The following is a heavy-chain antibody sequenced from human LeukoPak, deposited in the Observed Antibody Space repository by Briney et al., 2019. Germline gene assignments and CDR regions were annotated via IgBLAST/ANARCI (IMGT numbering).Heavy chain of an antibody. D-gene: IGHD2-15*01. Sequence: ASVKVSCKASGYTFTSYGISWVRQAPGQGLEWMGWISAYNGNTNYAQKLQGRVTMTTDTSTSTAYMELRSLRSDDTAVYYCARDGTDIVVVVAATHFDYWGQGTLVTVSS. J-gene: IGHJ4*02. CDR2: ISAYNGNT. CDR3: ARDGTDIVVVVAATHFDY. CDR1: GYTFTSYG. V-gene: IGHV1-18*01.